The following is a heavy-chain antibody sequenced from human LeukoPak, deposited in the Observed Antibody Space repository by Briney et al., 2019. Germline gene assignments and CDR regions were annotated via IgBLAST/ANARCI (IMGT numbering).Heavy chain of an antibody. V-gene: IGHV3-30-3*01. J-gene: IGHJ3*02. CDR3: ARDSDGYNLLNAFDI. CDR2: ISYDGSNK. Sequence: GGSLTLSCAASGFTFSSYAMHWVRQAPGKGLEWVAVISYDGSNKYYADSVKGRFTISRDNSKNTLYLQMNSLRAEDTAVYYCARDSDGYNLLNAFDIWGQGTMVTVSS. CDR1: GFTFSSYA. D-gene: IGHD5-12*01.